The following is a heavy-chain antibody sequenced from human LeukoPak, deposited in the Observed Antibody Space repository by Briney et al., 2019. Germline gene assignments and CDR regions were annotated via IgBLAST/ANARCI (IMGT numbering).Heavy chain of an antibody. CDR3: GKVAGKWITDY. CDR2: ISSNGGST. Sequence: GGSLTLSRSASGFTFNSYVMHWVRQAPGKGLEYVSAISSNGGSTYYADSVKGRFTISRDNSKKTLYLQMSSLRGEDTAVYYCGKVAGKWITDYWRRGNGVTVSS. D-gene: IGHD1-14*01. J-gene: IGHJ4*02. V-gene: IGHV3-64D*09. CDR1: GFTFNSYV.